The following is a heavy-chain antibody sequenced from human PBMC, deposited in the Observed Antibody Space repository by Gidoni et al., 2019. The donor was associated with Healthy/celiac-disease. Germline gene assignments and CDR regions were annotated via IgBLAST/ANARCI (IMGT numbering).Heavy chain of an antibody. CDR1: GFTFSSYG. V-gene: IGHV3-30*18. CDR2: ISYDGSNK. D-gene: IGHD3-10*02. Sequence: QVQLVESGGGVVQPGRSLRLSCAASGFTFSSYGMHWVRQAPGKGLEWVAVISYDGSNKYYADSVKGRFTISRDNSKNTLYLQMNSLRAEDTAVYYCAKDGLPADLLGDDYFDYWGQGTLVTVSS. J-gene: IGHJ4*02. CDR3: AKDGLPADLLGDDYFDY.